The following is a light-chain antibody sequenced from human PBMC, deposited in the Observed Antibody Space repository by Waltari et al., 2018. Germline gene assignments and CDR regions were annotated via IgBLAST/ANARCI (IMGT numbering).Light chain of an antibody. Sequence: QSALTQPASVSGSPGQSLTIPCTGTSSDVGGYKYVSWDQQHPGKAPKLIIYDVSTRPSGTSNRFSGSKSGNTASLTISGLQAEDEADYYCNSYTSSRTWVFGGGTKLTVL. J-gene: IGLJ3*02. V-gene: IGLV2-14*03. CDR2: DVS. CDR1: SSDVGGYKY. CDR3: NSYTSSRTWV.